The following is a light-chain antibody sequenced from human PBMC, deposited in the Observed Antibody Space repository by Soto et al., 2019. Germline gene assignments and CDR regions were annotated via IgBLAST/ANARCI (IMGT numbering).Light chain of an antibody. CDR1: QTISND. Sequence: EVVMRQSPATVSVSPGEGVTLSCRASQTISNDLAWYQQKPGQAPRLLIYGASTRATGVPARFSGGGSGTEFTLTISSLQSEDFAFYYCQQNNKWPPVTFGGGTKVAIK. CDR3: QQNNKWPPVT. V-gene: IGKV3-15*01. J-gene: IGKJ4*01. CDR2: GAS.